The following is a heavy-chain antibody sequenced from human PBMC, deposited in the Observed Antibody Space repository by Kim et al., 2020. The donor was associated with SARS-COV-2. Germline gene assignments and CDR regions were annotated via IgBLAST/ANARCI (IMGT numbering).Heavy chain of an antibody. J-gene: IGHJ6*02. D-gene: IGHD6-13*01. V-gene: IGHV3-15*01. CDR2: IKSKTDGGTT. CDR1: GFTFSNAW. CDR3: TTGVAAGTPYYYYYYGMDV. Sequence: GGSLRLSCAASGFTFSNAWMSWVRQAPGKGLEWVGRIKSKTDGGTTDYAAPVKGRFTISRDDSKNMVYLQMNSLKTEDTAVYYCTTGVAAGTPYYYYYYGMDVWGQGTTVTVSS.